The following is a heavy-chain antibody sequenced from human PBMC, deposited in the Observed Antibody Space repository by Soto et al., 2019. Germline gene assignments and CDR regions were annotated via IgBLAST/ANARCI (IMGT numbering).Heavy chain of an antibody. Sequence: ASVKVSCKASGYTFTSYYMHWVRQAPGQGLEWMGIINPSGGSTSYAQKFQGRVTMTRDTSTSTVYMELSSLRSEDTAVYYCARDGITVVPWDLYYFDYWGQGTLVTVSS. V-gene: IGHV1-46*01. CDR2: INPSGGST. J-gene: IGHJ4*02. CDR1: GYTFTSYY. CDR3: ARDGITVVPWDLYYFDY. D-gene: IGHD1-26*01.